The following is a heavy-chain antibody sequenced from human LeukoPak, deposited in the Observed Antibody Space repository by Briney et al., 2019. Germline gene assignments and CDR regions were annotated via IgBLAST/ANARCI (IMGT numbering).Heavy chain of an antibody. Sequence: GGSLRLSCVVSGINFADYAMHWVRQPPGKGLEWVSLISADGGSTFSADSVKGRFSISRDNSKNSLYLQMDSLRSEDTAMYYCAKESGKFDYWGQGTLVAVSS. CDR2: ISADGGST. J-gene: IGHJ4*02. CDR3: AKESGKFDY. V-gene: IGHV3-43*02. CDR1: GINFADYA.